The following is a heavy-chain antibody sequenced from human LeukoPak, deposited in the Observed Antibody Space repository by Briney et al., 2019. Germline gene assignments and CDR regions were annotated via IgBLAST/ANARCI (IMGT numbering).Heavy chain of an antibody. J-gene: IGHJ4*01. Sequence: SETLSLTCTVSGGSIDSYYWSWIRQPPGKGLEWIGYIYYSGSTNYNPSLKSRVTISRDTSKNQFSLKLRSVTAADTAVYYCTSGGMVSGDFWGHGTLVTVSS. CDR2: IYYSGST. CDR3: TSGGMVSGDF. CDR1: GGSIDSYY. D-gene: IGHD2-8*01. V-gene: IGHV4-59*01.